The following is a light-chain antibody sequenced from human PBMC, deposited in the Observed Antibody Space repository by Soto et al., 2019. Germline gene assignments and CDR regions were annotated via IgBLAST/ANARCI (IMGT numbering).Light chain of an antibody. CDR3: SSYTISPTPV. CDR1: SSDVGGYNY. CDR2: EVS. Sequence: QSALTQPASVSGSPGQSITISCTGTSSDVGGYNYVSWYQQHPGKAPKLMIYEVSNRPSGVSTRFSGSKSGNTASLTISGLQAENEADNYSSSYTISPTPVFGPGTKVTAL. J-gene: IGLJ1*01. V-gene: IGLV2-14*01.